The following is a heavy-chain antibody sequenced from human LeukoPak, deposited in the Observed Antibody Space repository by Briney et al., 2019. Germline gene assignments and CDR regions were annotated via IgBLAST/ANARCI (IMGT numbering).Heavy chain of an antibody. CDR2: ISSQVHGRTT. CDR1: GFTFGDYY. CDR3: TTHRHRFNWFDS. Sequence: RYLRRYCTGSGFTFGDYYVNWLRQAPGQGPEWVGFISSQVHGRTTQYAVSVQSKFSISRDDYKSIAYLQLNRMKTDDTALYYCTTHRHRFNWFDSWGQGALVTVSS. V-gene: IGHV3-49*03. J-gene: IGHJ5*01.